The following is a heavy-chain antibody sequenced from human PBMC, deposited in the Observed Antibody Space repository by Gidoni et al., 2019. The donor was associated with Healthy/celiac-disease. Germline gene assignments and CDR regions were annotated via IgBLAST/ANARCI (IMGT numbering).Heavy chain of an antibody. D-gene: IGHD3-22*01. CDR1: GFTFSSYA. CDR2: ISGSGGST. V-gene: IGHV3-23*01. Sequence: EVQLLESGGGLVQPGGSLRLSCAASGFTFSSYAMSWVRPAPGKGLEWVSAISGSGGSTYYADSVKGRFTISRDNSKNTLYLQMNSLRAEDTAVYYCAKDLSGGLPNYYDSSGYYQDAFDIWGQGTMVTVSS. J-gene: IGHJ3*02. CDR3: AKDLSGGLPNYYDSSGYYQDAFDI.